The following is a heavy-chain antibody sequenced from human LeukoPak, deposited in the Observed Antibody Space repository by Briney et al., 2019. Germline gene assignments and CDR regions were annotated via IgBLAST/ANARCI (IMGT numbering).Heavy chain of an antibody. D-gene: IGHD3-10*01. CDR3: ARDWYSYYGSGSSLNGSDY. V-gene: IGHV1-18*01. J-gene: IGHJ4*02. CDR1: GYTFTSYG. Sequence: GASVKVSCKASGYTFTSYGISWVRQAPGQGLEWMGWISAYNGNTNYAQKLQGRVTMTTDTSTSTAYMELRSLRSDDTAVYYCARDWYSYYGSGSSLNGSDYWGQGTLVTVSS. CDR2: ISAYNGNT.